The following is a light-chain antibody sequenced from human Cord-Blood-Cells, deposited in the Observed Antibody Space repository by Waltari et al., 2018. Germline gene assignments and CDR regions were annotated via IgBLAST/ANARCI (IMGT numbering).Light chain of an antibody. Sequence: QSALTQPASVSGSPGQSITISSTRTSSDAGGSTYVSWYQQHPGKAPKLMIYDVSNRPSGVSKRFSGSKSGNTASLTISGLQAEDEADYYCSSYTSSSTAVFGGGTQLTVL. J-gene: IGLJ7*01. CDR3: SSYTSSSTAV. V-gene: IGLV2-14*01. CDR2: DVS. CDR1: SSDAGGSTY.